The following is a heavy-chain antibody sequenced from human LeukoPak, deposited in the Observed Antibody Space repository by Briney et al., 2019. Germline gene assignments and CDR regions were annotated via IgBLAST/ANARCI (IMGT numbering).Heavy chain of an antibody. CDR3: AREGLLYSGSNFDY. CDR1: GYTFTGYY. V-gene: IGHV1-2*02. CDR2: INPNSGGT. D-gene: IGHD1-26*01. Sequence: ASVTVSCKASGYTFTGYYMHWVRQAPGQGLEWMGWINPNSGGTNYAQKFQGRVTMTRDTSISTAYMELSRLRSDDTAVYYCAREGLLYSGSNFDYWGQGTLVTVSS. J-gene: IGHJ4*02.